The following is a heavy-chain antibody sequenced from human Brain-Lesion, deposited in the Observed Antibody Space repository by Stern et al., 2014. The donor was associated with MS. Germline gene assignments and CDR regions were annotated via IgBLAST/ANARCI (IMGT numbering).Heavy chain of an antibody. Sequence: QVQLQESGPGLVKPSQTLSLSCTVSGGSISSGGYYWSWIRQPAGKGLEWIGRILNIGRASYTPSLKVRVTKSINTSKNQFSRRLNSMTAADTAVYYCARGRVVPGFQYYATDVWGQGTTVIVSS. CDR2: ILNIGRA. J-gene: IGHJ6*02. V-gene: IGHV4-61*02. CDR3: ARGRVVPGFQYYATDV. D-gene: IGHD2-2*01. CDR1: GGSISSGGYY.